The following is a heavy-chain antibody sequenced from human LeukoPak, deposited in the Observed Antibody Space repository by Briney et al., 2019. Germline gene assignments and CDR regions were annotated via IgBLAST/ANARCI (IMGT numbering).Heavy chain of an antibody. CDR3: ARDGPMGYTPMAY. J-gene: IGHJ4*02. CDR2: ISVYNGNT. D-gene: IGHD5-18*01. Sequence: ASVKVSCKASGYSFSTYGISWVRQAPGQGLEWMGWISVYNGNTNYAQNFQGRVTMTTDTSTSTAYMGLSSLRSDDTAVYYCARDGPMGYTPMAYWGQGTLVSVSS. V-gene: IGHV1-18*01. CDR1: GYSFSTYG.